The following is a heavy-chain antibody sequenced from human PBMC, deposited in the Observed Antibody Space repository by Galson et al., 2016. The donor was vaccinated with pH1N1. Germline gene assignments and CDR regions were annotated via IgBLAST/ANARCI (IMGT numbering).Heavy chain of an antibody. V-gene: IGHV4-30-4*08. D-gene: IGHD6-13*01. CDR2: IFYSEST. J-gene: IGHJ4*02. CDR1: GGSISSGAYY. CDR3: ARGVAAAGSYYFDL. Sequence: TLSLTCTVSGGSISSGAYYWSWIRQPPGKGLEWIGYIFYSESTYYNPSLKSRVTISVDTSKNQFSLKLTSVTAADTAVYYCARGVAAAGSYYFDLWGQGLMVAVSS.